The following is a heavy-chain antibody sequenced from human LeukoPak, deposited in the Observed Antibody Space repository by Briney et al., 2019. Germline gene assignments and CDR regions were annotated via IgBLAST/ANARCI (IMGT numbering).Heavy chain of an antibody. J-gene: IGHJ6*02. V-gene: IGHV5-51*01. CDR1: GYSFTSYW. CDR3: AGALYDFWSGSYYGMDV. D-gene: IGHD3-3*01. CDR2: IYPGDSDT. Sequence: GESLKISCKGSGYSFTSYWIGWVRPMPGKGLEWMGIIYPGDSDTRYSPSFQGQVTISADKSISTAYLQWSSLKASDTAMYYCAGALYDFWSGSYYGMDVWGQGTTVTVSS.